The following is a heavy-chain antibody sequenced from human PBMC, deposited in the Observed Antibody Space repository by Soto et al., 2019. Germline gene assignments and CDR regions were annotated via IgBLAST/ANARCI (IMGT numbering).Heavy chain of an antibody. V-gene: IGHV5-10-1*01. D-gene: IGHD3-22*01. CDR3: ARQIYDSDTGPNFQYYFDS. J-gene: IGHJ4*02. CDR1: GYSFAGYW. Sequence: GESLKISCKGSGYSFAGYWITWVRQKPGKGLEWMGRIDPSDSQTYYSPSFRGHVTISVTKSVTTVFLQWSSLRASDTAMYYCARQIYDSDTGPNFQYYFDSWGQGTPVTVSS. CDR2: IDPSDSQT.